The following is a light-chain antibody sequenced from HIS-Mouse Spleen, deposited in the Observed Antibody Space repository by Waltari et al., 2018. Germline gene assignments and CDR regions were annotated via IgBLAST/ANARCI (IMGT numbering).Light chain of an antibody. CDR3: CSYAGSSTWV. Sequence: QSALTQPSSVSGSPGQLIPIFCTGTSRYAGGYNLVPCYQEHPGKAPKLMIYEGSQRPSGVSNRFSGSKSGNTASLTISGLQAEDEADYYCCSYAGSSTWVFGGGTKLTVL. CDR1: SRYAGGYNL. J-gene: IGLJ3*02. V-gene: IGLV2-23*01. CDR2: EGS.